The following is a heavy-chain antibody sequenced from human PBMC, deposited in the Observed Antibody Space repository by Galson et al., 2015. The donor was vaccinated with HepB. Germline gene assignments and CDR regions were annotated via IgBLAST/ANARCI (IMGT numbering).Heavy chain of an antibody. Sequence: SLRLSCAASGFTFSNAWMSWVRQAPGKGLERVGRIKSKTDGGTTDYAAPVKGRFTISRDDSKNTLYLQMNSLKTEDTAVYYCRSPYCSSTSCYDRGTDAFDIWGQGTMVTVFS. J-gene: IGHJ3*02. D-gene: IGHD2-2*01. V-gene: IGHV3-15*01. CDR2: IKSKTDGGTT. CDR3: RSPYCSSTSCYDRGTDAFDI. CDR1: GFTFSNAW.